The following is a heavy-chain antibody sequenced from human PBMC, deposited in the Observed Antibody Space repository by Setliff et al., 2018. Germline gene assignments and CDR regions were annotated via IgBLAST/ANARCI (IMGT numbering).Heavy chain of an antibody. D-gene: IGHD2-15*01. CDR1: GFTFSTYR. Sequence: PWGSLRLSCAASGFTFSTYRMHWVRQAPGKGLEWVAVIWADGGNKYHADSVKGRFTISRDNSKNTLYLQMNSLRPEDTAVYYCARTCSGSGCYAGLESWGQGTPVTVSS. J-gene: IGHJ4*02. V-gene: IGHV3-33*08. CDR3: ARTCSGSGCYAGLES. CDR2: IWADGGNK.